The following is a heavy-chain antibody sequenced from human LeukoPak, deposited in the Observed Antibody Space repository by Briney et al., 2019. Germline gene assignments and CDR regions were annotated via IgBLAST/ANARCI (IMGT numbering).Heavy chain of an antibody. CDR2: ISSDEINE. Sequence: GGSLRLSCAASGFSFRSYGMHWVRQAPGKGLEWVAVISSDEINEYYADSVKGRFTISRDNSKNALYLQINSLRGEDTAVYYCAKGESITSAWFDSWGQGTLVTVSS. CDR3: AKGESITSAWFDS. J-gene: IGHJ5*01. D-gene: IGHD5-24*01. CDR1: GFSFRSYG. V-gene: IGHV3-30*18.